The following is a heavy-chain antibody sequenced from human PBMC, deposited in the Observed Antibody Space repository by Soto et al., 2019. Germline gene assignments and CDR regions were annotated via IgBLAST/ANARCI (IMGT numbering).Heavy chain of an antibody. D-gene: IGHD2-2*03. V-gene: IGHV4-61*01. CDR1: GGSVSSSSYF. CDR2: IYYSGSA. CDR3: ARIGLSHPYFDS. Sequence: SETLSLTCTVSGGSVSSSSYFWSWIRQPPGKGLEWIGYIYYSGSANYNPSLKSRVTISVDTSKNQFSLQLSSVTAADAAEYICARIGLSHPYFDSWGQGTLVTSPQ. J-gene: IGHJ4*02.